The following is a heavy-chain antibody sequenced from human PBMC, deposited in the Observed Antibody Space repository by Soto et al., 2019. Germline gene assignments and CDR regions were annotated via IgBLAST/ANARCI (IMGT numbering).Heavy chain of an antibody. Sequence: ASETLSLTCTVSDYSIGSGYYWGWIRQPPGKGLEWIGSIIHSGNTNYNPSLKSRVTMSVDTSKNQFSLKLSSVIAADTAVYYCARGLGHGQLVLHYYFDYWGQGTLVTVSS. V-gene: IGHV4-38-2*02. CDR2: IIHSGNT. J-gene: IGHJ4*02. D-gene: IGHD6-6*01. CDR1: DYSIGSGYY. CDR3: ARGLGHGQLVLHYYFDY.